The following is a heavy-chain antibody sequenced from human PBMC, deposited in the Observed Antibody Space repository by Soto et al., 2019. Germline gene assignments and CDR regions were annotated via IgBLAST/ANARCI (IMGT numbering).Heavy chain of an antibody. D-gene: IGHD3-10*01. J-gene: IGHJ4*02. Sequence: QVQLVQSGAEVKKPGSSVKVSCKAAGGSFASYAITWLRQAPGQGLEWMGGIIPLFNTTTYAQKFQDRVTITADEATNTAYMQLSSLRSEDTAVYYCAREYSYGSGTYVDYWGQGTLVIVSS. CDR2: IIPLFNTT. V-gene: IGHV1-69*01. CDR3: AREYSYGSGTYVDY. CDR1: GGSFASYA.